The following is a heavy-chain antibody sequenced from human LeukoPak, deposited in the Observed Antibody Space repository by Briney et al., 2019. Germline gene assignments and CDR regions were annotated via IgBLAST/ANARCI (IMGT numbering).Heavy chain of an antibody. V-gene: IGHV3-30-3*01. D-gene: IGHD2-21*01. J-gene: IGHJ5*02. CDR1: GFTFSSYA. CDR3: AREALAYSMGP. CDR2: ISYDGSNK. Sequence: GGSLRLSCAASGFTFSSYAMHWVRQAPGKGLEWVAVISYDGSNKYYADSVKGRFTISRDNSKNTLYLQMNSLRAEDTAVYYCAREALAYSMGPWGQGTLVTVSS.